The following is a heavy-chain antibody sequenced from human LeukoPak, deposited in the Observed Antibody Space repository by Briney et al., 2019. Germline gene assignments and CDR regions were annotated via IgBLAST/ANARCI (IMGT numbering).Heavy chain of an antibody. D-gene: IGHD2-2*02. CDR1: GGSISSSSYY. V-gene: IGHV4-39*01. Sequence: SETLSLTCTVSGGSISSSSYYWGWIRQPPGKGLEWIGSICYSGSTYYNPSLKSRVTVSVDTSKNQFSLKLSSVTAADTAVYYCARIPGGALNWFDPWGQGTLVTVSS. J-gene: IGHJ5*02. CDR3: ARIPGGALNWFDP. CDR2: ICYSGST.